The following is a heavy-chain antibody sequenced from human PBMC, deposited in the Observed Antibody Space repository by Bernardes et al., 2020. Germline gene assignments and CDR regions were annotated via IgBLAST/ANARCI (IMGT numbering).Heavy chain of an antibody. J-gene: IGHJ4*02. CDR1: GGSISSHY. V-gene: IGHV4-59*11. D-gene: IGHD6-19*01. CDR2: IYYSGST. Sequence: SETLSLTCTVSGGSISSHYWTWIRQPPGKGLEWIGYIYYSGSTKYSPSLKSRVTLSIDTPKNQFSLKLTSVTAADTAVYYCARGTLPVTGGYIDYWGQGSLVTVSS. CDR3: ARGTLPVTGGYIDY.